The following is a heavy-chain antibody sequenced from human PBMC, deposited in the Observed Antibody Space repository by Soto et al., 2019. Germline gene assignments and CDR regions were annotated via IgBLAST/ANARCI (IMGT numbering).Heavy chain of an antibody. CDR2: ISHDGNVN. CDR1: GFTFSSYA. CDR3: AKDEYWESHFYYFMDL. D-gene: IGHD2-8*02. V-gene: IGHV3-30*18. J-gene: IGHJ6*03. Sequence: QVQLVESGGGVVQPGRSLRLSCEASGFTFSSYAMHWVRQAPGKGLEWVAVISHDGNVNYYSESVKGRFTMYRDNSKDTLYIKMDRLRTEDTAVYFCAKDEYWESHFYYFMDLWGKGTPVTVSS.